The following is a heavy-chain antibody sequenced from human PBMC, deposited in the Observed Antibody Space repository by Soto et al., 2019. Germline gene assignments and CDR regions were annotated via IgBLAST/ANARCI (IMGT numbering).Heavy chain of an antibody. CDR2: ISGSGGST. V-gene: IGHV3-23*01. CDR1: GFTFSSYA. Sequence: GGSLRLSCAASGFTFSSYAMSWVRQAPGKGLEWVSAISGSGGSTYYADSVKGRFTISRDNSKNTLYLQMNSLRAGDTAVYYCAKGATIFGVVDYYMDVWGKGTTVTVSS. J-gene: IGHJ6*03. D-gene: IGHD3-3*01. CDR3: AKGATIFGVVDYYMDV.